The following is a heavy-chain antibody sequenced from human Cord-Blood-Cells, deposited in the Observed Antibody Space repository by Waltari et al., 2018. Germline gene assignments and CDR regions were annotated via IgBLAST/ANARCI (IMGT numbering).Heavy chain of an antibody. D-gene: IGHD1-20*01. Sequence: QVQLQESGPGLVKPSETLSLTCAVSGYSISSGYYWGWIRQPPGKGLEWIGSIYHSGSTYYNPSLKSRVTRSGDTSKNQFSLKLSSVTAADTAVYYCARVVYGITGIFDYWGQGTLVTVSS. J-gene: IGHJ4*02. CDR1: GYSISSGYY. V-gene: IGHV4-38-2*01. CDR3: ARVVYGITGIFDY. CDR2: IYHSGST.